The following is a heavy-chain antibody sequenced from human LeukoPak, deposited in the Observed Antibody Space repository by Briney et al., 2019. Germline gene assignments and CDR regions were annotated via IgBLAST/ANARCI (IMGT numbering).Heavy chain of an antibody. V-gene: IGHV3-48*01. J-gene: IGHJ4*02. CDR3: ARDYKYAFDH. D-gene: IGHD5-24*01. Sequence: GVSLRLSCAASGFTFSDYSRNWVRQAPGKGREGISYIGSDSGNTNYTYSVKGRFTIYGDKAKNSLYLQTNSLRVEHTAVYYCARDYKYAFDHWGQGTLVTVSS. CDR1: GFTFSDYS. CDR2: IGSDSGNT.